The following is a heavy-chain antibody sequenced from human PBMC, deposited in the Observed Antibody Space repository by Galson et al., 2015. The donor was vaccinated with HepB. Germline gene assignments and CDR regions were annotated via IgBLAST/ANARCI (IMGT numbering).Heavy chain of an antibody. V-gene: IGHV3-21*01. J-gene: IGHJ4*02. Sequence: SLRLSCAASGFTFSSYSMNWVRQAPGKGLEWVSSISSSSSSYIHYADSVKGRFTISRDNAKNSLYLQVNSLRAEDTAVYYCATERGSSSWYSGVWYPVDSWGQGTLVTVSS. CDR2: ISSSSSSYI. CDR1: GFTFSSYS. CDR3: ATERGSSSWYSGVWYPVDS. D-gene: IGHD6-13*01.